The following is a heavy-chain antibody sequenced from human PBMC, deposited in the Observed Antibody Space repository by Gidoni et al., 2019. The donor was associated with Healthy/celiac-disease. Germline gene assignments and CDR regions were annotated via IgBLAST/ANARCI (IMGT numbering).Heavy chain of an antibody. CDR2: INPSGGST. CDR1: GYTFTSYY. V-gene: IGHV1-46*01. Sequence: QVQLVQSGAEVKKPGASVKVSCKASGYTFTSYYMHWVRQAPGQGLEWMGIINPSGGSTSYAQKFQGRVTMTRDTSTSTVYMELSSLRSEDTAVYYCARAERVLRYFDWSRAYNWFDPWGQGTLVTVSS. J-gene: IGHJ5*02. CDR3: ARAERVLRYFDWSRAYNWFDP. D-gene: IGHD3-9*01.